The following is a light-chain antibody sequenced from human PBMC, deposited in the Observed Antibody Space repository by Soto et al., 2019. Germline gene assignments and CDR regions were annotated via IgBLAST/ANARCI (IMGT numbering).Light chain of an antibody. CDR3: QSYDSSLSGWV. CDR2: GNS. CDR1: SSNIGAGYD. V-gene: IGLV1-40*01. J-gene: IGLJ1*01. Sequence: QSVLTQPPSVSGAPGQRVTISCTGSSSNIGAGYDVHWYQQLPGTAPKLLIYGNSNRPSGVPDRFSGSKSGTSASLAITGLQAEEEADYYCQSYDSSLSGWVFGTGTKLTV.